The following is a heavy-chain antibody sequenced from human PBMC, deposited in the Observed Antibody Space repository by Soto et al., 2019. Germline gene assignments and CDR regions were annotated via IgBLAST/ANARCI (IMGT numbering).Heavy chain of an antibody. CDR2: IYSSGST. J-gene: IGHJ5*02. D-gene: IGHD2-8*01. CDR1: GGSISSYY. CDR3: ARGKSLGYLVYIDL. V-gene: IGHV4-59*01. Sequence: PSETLSLTCTVSGGSISSYYWSWIRQPPGKGLEWIGYIYSSGSTNYNPSLKSRVTISVDTSKNQFSLKLSSVTAADTAVYYCARGKSLGYLVYIDLSGQATLVTVSS.